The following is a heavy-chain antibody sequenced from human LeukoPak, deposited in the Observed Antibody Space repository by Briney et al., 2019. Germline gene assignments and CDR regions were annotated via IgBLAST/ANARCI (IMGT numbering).Heavy chain of an antibody. CDR2: IWYDGSNK. Sequence: GGSLRLSCAASGFTFSNYGMHWVRQAPGKGLEWVTFIWYDGSNKYYADSVKGRFTISRDNSKNTLYLQLNSLRAEDTAVYYCARAGPTYRDGLDVWGQGTTVTVSS. CDR3: ARAGPTYRDGLDV. J-gene: IGHJ6*02. CDR1: GFTFSNYG. V-gene: IGHV3-33*01. D-gene: IGHD1-1*01.